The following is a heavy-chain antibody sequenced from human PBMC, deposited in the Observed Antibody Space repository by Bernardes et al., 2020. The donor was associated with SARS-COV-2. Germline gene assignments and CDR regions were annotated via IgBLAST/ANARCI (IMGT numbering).Heavy chain of an antibody. Sequence: SLRLSCAASGFTFDDYAMHWVRQAPGKGLEWVSGISWNSGSIGYADSVKGRFTISRDNAKNSLYLQMNSLRAEDTALYYCAKDSNVLGYCSGGSCYNGHYGMDVWGQGTTVTVSS. J-gene: IGHJ6*02. CDR1: GFTFDDYA. D-gene: IGHD2-15*01. CDR3: AKDSNVLGYCSGGSCYNGHYGMDV. CDR2: ISWNSGSI. V-gene: IGHV3-9*01.